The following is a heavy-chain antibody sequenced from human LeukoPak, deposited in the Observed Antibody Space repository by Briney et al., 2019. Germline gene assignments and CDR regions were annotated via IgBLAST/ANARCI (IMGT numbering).Heavy chain of an antibody. CDR3: AREGEAYYDSSGYLFDY. CDR2: IPYDGSNK. Sequence: PGRSLRLSCTASGFTFSSYAMHWVRQAPGKGLEWVAVIPYDGSNKYYADSVKGRFTISRDNSKNTLYLQMNSLRAEDTAVYYCAREGEAYYDSSGYLFDYWGQGTLVTVSS. J-gene: IGHJ4*02. V-gene: IGHV3-30-3*01. D-gene: IGHD3-22*01. CDR1: GFTFSSYA.